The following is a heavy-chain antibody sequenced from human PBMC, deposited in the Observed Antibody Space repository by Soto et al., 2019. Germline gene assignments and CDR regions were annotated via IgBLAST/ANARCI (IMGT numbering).Heavy chain of an antibody. D-gene: IGHD1-20*01. V-gene: IGHV4-34*02. J-gene: IGHJ5*02. CDR2: IKYGGST. CDR1: GGSFSGYY. Sequence: QVQLQQWGAGLLKPSETLSLTCAVYGGSFSGYYCTWIRQSPGKGLEWIGEIKYGGSTNYNPSLKSRVTISVDTSKNQFSLKLSSVTAADTAVYYCARGGNWNKRGLAPWGQGTLVTVFS. CDR3: ARGGNWNKRGLAP.